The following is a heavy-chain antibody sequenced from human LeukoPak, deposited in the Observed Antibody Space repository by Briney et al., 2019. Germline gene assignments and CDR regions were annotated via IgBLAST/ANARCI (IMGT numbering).Heavy chain of an antibody. Sequence: GGSLRLSCAASGFTFSSYGMHWVRQAPGKGLEWVAVISYDGSNKYYADSVKGRFTISRDNSKNTLYLQMNSLRAEDTAVYYCAKDQPRSSGSYSGWFYGMDVWGQGTTVTVSS. CDR3: AKDQPRSSGSYSGWFYGMDV. J-gene: IGHJ6*02. CDR1: GFTFSSYG. CDR2: ISYDGSNK. D-gene: IGHD1-26*01. V-gene: IGHV3-30*18.